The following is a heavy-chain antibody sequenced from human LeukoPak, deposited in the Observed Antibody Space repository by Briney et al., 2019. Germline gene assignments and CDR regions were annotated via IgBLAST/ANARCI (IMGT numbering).Heavy chain of an antibody. CDR1: GLTFTGVNF. Sequence: ASVKVSSEASGLTFTGVNFIHWVRQAPGQGPEWMGWINTNNGVTDYARKFQGRVTMTRDTSISTVYMELSRLTSDDMAMYYCTKDRLSKWFDPWGQGTLVTVSS. CDR2: INTNNGVT. D-gene: IGHD5-12*01. CDR3: TKDRLSKWFDP. V-gene: IGHV1-2*02. J-gene: IGHJ5*02.